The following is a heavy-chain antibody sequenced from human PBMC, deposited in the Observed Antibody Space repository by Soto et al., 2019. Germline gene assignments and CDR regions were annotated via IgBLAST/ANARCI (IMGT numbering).Heavy chain of an antibody. J-gene: IGHJ6*02. V-gene: IGHV5-51*01. Sequence: PGESLKISCKGSGYSFTSYWIGWVRQMPGKGLGWMGIIYPGDSDTRYSPSFQGQVTISADKSISTAYPQWSSLKASDTAMYYCARRSYSSGWLYGMDVWGQGTTVTVSS. CDR3: ARRSYSSGWLYGMDV. CDR1: GYSFTSYW. CDR2: IYPGDSDT. D-gene: IGHD6-19*01.